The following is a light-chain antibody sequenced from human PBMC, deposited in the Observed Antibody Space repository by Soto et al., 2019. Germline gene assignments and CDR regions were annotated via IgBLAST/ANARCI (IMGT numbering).Light chain of an antibody. CDR1: SSDVGTYKY. CDR2: DVS. CDR3: NSYTTSSTLV. J-gene: IGLJ1*01. V-gene: IGLV2-14*03. Sequence: QSVLTQPASVSGSPGQSITISCTGTSSDVGTYKYVSWYQQHPGKDPKLMIYDVSNRPSGVSNRFSGSKSGNTASLTISGLQADDEADYYCNSYTTSSTLVFGTGTKLTVL.